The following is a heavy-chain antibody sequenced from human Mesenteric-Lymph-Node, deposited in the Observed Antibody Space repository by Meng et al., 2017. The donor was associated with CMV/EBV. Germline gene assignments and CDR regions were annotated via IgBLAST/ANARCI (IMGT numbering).Heavy chain of an antibody. Sequence: GGSLRLSCAASGFTFSNAWMSWVRQAPGKGLEWVGRIKSKTDGGTTDYAAPVKGRFTISRDDSKNTLYLQMNSLKTEDTAVYYCTTDQWELANRFDPWGQGTLVTVSS. CDR2: IKSKTDGGTT. J-gene: IGHJ5*02. V-gene: IGHV3-15*01. CDR3: TTDQWELANRFDP. D-gene: IGHD1-26*01. CDR1: GFTFSNAW.